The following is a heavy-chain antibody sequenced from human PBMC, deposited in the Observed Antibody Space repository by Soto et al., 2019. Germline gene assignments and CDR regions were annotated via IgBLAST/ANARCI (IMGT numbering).Heavy chain of an antibody. J-gene: IGHJ3*02. Sequence: QVQLVQSGAEVKKPGASVKVSCKASGYTFTSYGISWVRQAPGQGLEGMGWIRAYNGNTNYAQKLQGRVTMTTDTSTRTAYMELRSLGSDDTALYYCARASLGDYVSHAFDNWGQGTMVTVSS. CDR2: IRAYNGNT. D-gene: IGHD4-17*01. V-gene: IGHV1-18*01. CDR1: GYTFTSYG. CDR3: ARASLGDYVSHAFDN.